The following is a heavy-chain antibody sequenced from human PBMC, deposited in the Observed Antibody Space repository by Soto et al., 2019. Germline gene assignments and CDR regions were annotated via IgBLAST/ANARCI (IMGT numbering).Heavy chain of an antibody. D-gene: IGHD3-10*01. V-gene: IGHV3-13*01. CDR2: IGTLSDT. CDR3: ARGRSFSYDSTPPPMFDP. Sequence: PGGSLRLSCARSGFTFSTFDIHGVRQAPGKGLEWVSGIGTLSDTFYAASVQGRFTISRQNAQNSVYLQMNSMGAGDTAFYYCARGRSFSYDSTPPPMFDPWCQGTLVTVSS. J-gene: IGHJ5*02. CDR1: GFTFSTFD.